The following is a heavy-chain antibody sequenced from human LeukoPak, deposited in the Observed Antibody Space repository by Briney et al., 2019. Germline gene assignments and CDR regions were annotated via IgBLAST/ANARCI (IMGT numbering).Heavy chain of an antibody. CDR2: IRYDGSNE. D-gene: IGHD3-3*01. CDR3: AKGSKEVLFTRDHYMDV. CDR1: GFTFSSYA. V-gene: IGHV3-30*02. J-gene: IGHJ6*03. Sequence: GGSLRLSCAASGFTFSSYAMHWVRQAPGKGLEWVTFIRYDGSNEYYADSVKGRFTISRDNSKNTLYLQMNSLRAEDTAVYYCAKGSKEVLFTRDHYMDVWGKGTTVTISS.